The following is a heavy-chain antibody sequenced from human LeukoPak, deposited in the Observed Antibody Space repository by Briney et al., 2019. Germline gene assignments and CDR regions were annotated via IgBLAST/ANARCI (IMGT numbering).Heavy chain of an antibody. CDR1: GYTFTSYG. V-gene: IGHV1-18*01. Sequence: ASVKVSCKASGYTFTSYGISWVRQPPGQGLEWMGWISAYNCNTNYAQKLQGRVTMTTDTSTSTAYMELRSLRSDDTAVYYCARDSYYDILTGYLFDYWGQGTLVTVSS. D-gene: IGHD3-9*01. J-gene: IGHJ4*02. CDR3: ARDSYYDILTGYLFDY. CDR2: ISAYNCNT.